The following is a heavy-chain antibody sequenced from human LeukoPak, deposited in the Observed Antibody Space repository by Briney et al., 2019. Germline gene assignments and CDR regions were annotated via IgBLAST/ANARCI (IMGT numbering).Heavy chain of an antibody. D-gene: IGHD1-1*01. CDR1: GFTFSTYS. CDR3: ASFRYPT. CDR2: ISSNSDYL. V-gene: IGHV3-21*01. Sequence: GGSLRLSCAASGFTFSTYSMNWVRQAPGKGLKWVSSISSNSDYLHYADSVKGRFTISRDNAKNSLYLQMNSLRAEDTAVYYCASFRYPTWGQGTTVTVSS. J-gene: IGHJ6*02.